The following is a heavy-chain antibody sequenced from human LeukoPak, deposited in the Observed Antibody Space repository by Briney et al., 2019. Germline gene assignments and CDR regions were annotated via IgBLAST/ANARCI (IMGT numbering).Heavy chain of an antibody. CDR2: ISAYNGNT. D-gene: IGHD6-6*01. CDR1: GYTFTSYG. CDR3: ARDPFVAWCSSSSTWFDP. V-gene: IGHV1-18*01. J-gene: IGHJ5*02. Sequence: ASVKVSCKASGYTFTSYGISWVRQAPGQGLEWMGWISAYNGNTNYAQKLQGRVTMTTDTSTSTAYMELRSLRSDDTAVYYCARDPFVAWCSSSSTWFDPWGQGTLVTVSS.